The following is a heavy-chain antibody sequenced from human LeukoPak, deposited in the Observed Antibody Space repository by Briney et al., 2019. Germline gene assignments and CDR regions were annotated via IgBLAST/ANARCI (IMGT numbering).Heavy chain of an antibody. V-gene: IGHV3-21*01. CDR1: GFTFSSYS. CDR2: ISFSGTYI. J-gene: IGHJ4*02. Sequence: PGGSLRLSCAASGFTFSSYSMNWVRQAPGKGLEWVASISFSGTYIYYADSPKGRITISRDNARRSLFLQMNSLRAEDSAVYYCARRASTERGHSYGLDYWGQGTLVTVSS. D-gene: IGHD5-18*01. CDR3: ARRASTERGHSYGLDY.